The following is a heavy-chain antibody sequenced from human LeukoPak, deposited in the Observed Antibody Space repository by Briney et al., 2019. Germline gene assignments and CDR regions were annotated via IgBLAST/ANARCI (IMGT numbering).Heavy chain of an antibody. CDR2: TYYRSKWYN. J-gene: IGHJ5*02. CDR1: GDSFSSDTTA. D-gene: IGHD6-19*01. CDR3: ARAVAVSNWFDP. V-gene: IGHV6-1*01. Sequence: SQTLSLTCAISGDSFSSDTTAWNWIRQSPSRGLEWLGRTYYRSKWYNDYAVSVKSRITINPDTSKNQFSLQLNSVTPEDTAVYYCARAVAVSNWFDPWGQGTLVTVSS.